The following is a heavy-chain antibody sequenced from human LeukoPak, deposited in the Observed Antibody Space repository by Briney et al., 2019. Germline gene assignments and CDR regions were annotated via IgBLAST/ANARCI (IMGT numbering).Heavy chain of an antibody. CDR2: ISGSGGST. J-gene: IGHJ6*02. Sequence: GGSLRLSCAASGFTFSSYAMSWVRQAPGKGLEWVSAISGSGGSTYYADSVKGRLTISRDNSKNTLYLQMNSLRAEDTAVYYCAKDLAATYYYYYGMDVWGQGTTVTVSS. V-gene: IGHV3-23*01. CDR3: AKDLAATYYYYYGMDV. D-gene: IGHD2-15*01. CDR1: GFTFSSYA.